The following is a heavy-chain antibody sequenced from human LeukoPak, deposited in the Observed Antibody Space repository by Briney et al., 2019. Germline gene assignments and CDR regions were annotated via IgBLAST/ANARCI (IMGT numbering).Heavy chain of an antibody. D-gene: IGHD2-2*02. J-gene: IGHJ6*02. CDR3: ARVSPYCSSTSCYKAPRLGYGMDV. Sequence: GSLRLSCAASGFTVSSNYMSWVRQAPGKGLEWIGEINHSGSTNYNPSLKSRVTISVDTSKNQFSLKLSSVTAADTAVYYCARVSPYCSSTSCYKAPRLGYGMDVWGQGTTVTVSS. CDR2: INHSGST. CDR1: GFTVSSNY. V-gene: IGHV4-34*01.